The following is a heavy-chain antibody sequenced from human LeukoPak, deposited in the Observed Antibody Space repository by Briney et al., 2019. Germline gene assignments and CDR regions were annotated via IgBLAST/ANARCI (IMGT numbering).Heavy chain of an antibody. D-gene: IGHD5-18*01. Sequence: GGSLRLSCAASGFTFSSYAMHWVRQAPGKGLEWVAVISYDGSNKYYADSVKGRFIISRDNSKNTLYLQMNSLRAEDTAVYYCARDPKGGFSYGWGAFDIWGQGTMVTISS. V-gene: IGHV3-30-3*01. CDR1: GFTFSSYA. CDR3: ARDPKGGFSYGWGAFDI. J-gene: IGHJ3*02. CDR2: ISYDGSNK.